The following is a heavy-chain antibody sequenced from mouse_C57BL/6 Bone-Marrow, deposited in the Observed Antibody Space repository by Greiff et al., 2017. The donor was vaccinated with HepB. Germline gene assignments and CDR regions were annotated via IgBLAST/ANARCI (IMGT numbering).Heavy chain of an antibody. J-gene: IGHJ1*03. CDR1: GYTFTSYW. D-gene: IGHD1-1*01. CDR3: ARGGDGSSYVEWYFDV. CDR2: IYPGSGST. V-gene: IGHV1-55*01. Sequence: QVQLKESGAELVKPGASVKMSCKASGYTFTSYWITWVKQRPGLGLEWIGDIYPGSGSTNYNEKFKSKATLTVDTSSSTAYMQLSSLTSEDSAVYYCARGGDGSSYVEWYFDVWGTGTTVTVSS.